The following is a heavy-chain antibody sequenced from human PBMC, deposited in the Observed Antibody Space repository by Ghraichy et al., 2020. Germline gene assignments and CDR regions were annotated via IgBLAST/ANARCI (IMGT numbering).Heavy chain of an antibody. CDR2: ISQGGST. J-gene: IGHJ4*02. CDR1: GGSFSGYY. V-gene: IGHV4-34*01. CDR3: ARGGIADRLGY. D-gene: IGHD6-6*01. Sequence: SETPSLTCAVYGGSFSGYYWSWIRQPPGKGLEWIGEISQGGSTNYNPSLKSRVTISVDTSTNQFSLKVRSVTAADTAVYYCARGGIADRLGYWGQGTVVTVSS.